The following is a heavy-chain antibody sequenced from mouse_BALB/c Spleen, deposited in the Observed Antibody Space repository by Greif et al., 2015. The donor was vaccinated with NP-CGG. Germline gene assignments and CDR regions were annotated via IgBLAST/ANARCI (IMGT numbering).Heavy chain of an antibody. CDR1: GYTFTDYY. CDR3: ARRTGTEAMDY. D-gene: IGHD4-1*01. J-gene: IGHJ4*01. V-gene: IGHV1-84*02. CDR2: IYPGSGNT. Sequence: VQLQQSGPELVKTGASVKISCKASGYTFTDYYINWVNQKPGQGLEWIGWIYPGSGNTKKNEKFKGKATLTVDTSSSTAYMQFSSLTAEDTAVYFCARRTGTEAMDYWGQGTSVTVSS.